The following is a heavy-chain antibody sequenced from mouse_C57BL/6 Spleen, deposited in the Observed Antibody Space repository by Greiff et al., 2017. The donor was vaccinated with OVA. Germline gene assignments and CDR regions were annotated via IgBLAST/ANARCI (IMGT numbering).Heavy chain of an antibody. CDR2: IDPEDGET. D-gene: IGHD1-1*01. CDR3: AREGYGSTYWYFDV. J-gene: IGHJ1*03. CDR1: GYTFTSYW. Sequence: EVQLQQPGAELVMPGASVKLSCKASGYTFTSYWMHWVKQRTEQGLEWIGRIDPEDGETKYAPKFQGKATITADTSSNTAYLQLSSLTSEDTAVYYCAREGYGSTYWYFDVWGTGTTVTVSS. V-gene: IGHV14-2*01.